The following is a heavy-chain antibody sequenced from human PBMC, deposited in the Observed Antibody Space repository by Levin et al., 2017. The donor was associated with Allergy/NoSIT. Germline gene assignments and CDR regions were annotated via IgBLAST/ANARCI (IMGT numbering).Heavy chain of an antibody. J-gene: IGHJ4*02. Sequence: ASVKVSCKASGYTFTGYYMHWVRQAPGQGLEWMGRINPNSGGTNYAQNFQGRVTMTRDTSISTAYMELSRLRSDDTAVYYCARDPVVIPVAPETNDYWGQGTLVTVSS. CDR3: ARDPVVIPVAPETNDY. D-gene: IGHD2-2*01. CDR2: INPNSGGT. V-gene: IGHV1-2*06. CDR1: GYTFTGYY.